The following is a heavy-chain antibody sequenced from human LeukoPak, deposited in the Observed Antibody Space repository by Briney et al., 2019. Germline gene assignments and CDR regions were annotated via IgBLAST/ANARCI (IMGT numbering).Heavy chain of an antibody. D-gene: IGHD4-17*01. CDR1: GFTFSSYA. Sequence: GGSLRLSCAASGFTFSSYARSWVRQAPGKGLEWVSAISGSGGSTYYADSVKGRFTISRDNSKNTLYLQMNSLRAEDTAVYYCAKDLKLNYGYYDYWGQGTLVTVSS. CDR3: AKDLKLNYGYYDY. CDR2: ISGSGGST. V-gene: IGHV3-23*01. J-gene: IGHJ4*02.